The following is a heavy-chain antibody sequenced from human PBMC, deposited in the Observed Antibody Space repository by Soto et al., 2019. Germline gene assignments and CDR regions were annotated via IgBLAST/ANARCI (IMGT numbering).Heavy chain of an antibody. D-gene: IGHD3-22*01. CDR2: LYYTGST. Sequence: SETLSLTCTVSGGSINSGDYYWSWIRQPPGKGLEWIGNLYYTGSTYYNPSLKSRVTISVDTSKKQFSLMVTSVTAADTAVYYCARYRYSDSLKEYYFDYWGQGTLVTVS. CDR3: ARYRYSDSLKEYYFDY. CDR1: GGSINSGDYY. J-gene: IGHJ4*02. V-gene: IGHV4-30-4*01.